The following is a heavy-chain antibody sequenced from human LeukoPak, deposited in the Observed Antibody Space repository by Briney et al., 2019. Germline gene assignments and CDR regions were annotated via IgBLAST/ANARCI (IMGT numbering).Heavy chain of an antibody. D-gene: IGHD6-13*01. CDR1: GFTVSSNY. Sequence: SGGSLRLSCAASGFTVSSNYMNWVRQAPGKGLEWVSVIYGGGNIYYADSVKGRFTISRDNALNSLYLQMNSLRAEDTAIYYCARSIPYGTTWYGRSDYWGQGTLVTVSS. V-gene: IGHV3-53*01. J-gene: IGHJ4*02. CDR2: IYGGGNI. CDR3: ARSIPYGTTWYGRSDY.